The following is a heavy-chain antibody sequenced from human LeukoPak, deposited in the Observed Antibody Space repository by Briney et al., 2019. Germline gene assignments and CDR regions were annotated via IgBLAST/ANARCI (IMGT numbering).Heavy chain of an antibody. CDR2: ISGSGGST. CDR3: AKDGRAVLLRFGEPNYGMDV. Sequence: PGGSLRLSCAASGFTFSSYAMSWVRQAPGKGLEWVSAISGSGGSTYYADSVKGRFTISRDNSKNTLYLQMNSLRAEDTAVYYCAKDGRAVLLRFGEPNYGMDVWGKGTTVTVSS. CDR1: GFTFSSYA. V-gene: IGHV3-23*01. D-gene: IGHD3-10*01. J-gene: IGHJ6*04.